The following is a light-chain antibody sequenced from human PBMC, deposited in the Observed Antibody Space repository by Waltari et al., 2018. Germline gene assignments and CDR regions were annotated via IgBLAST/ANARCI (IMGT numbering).Light chain of an antibody. Sequence: QSALAQPPSASGSPGQSITVPCTGTSRDIGGSTYVSWFQQHPGRGPRLIIYEVNQRPSGVPDRFSGSKSGNTAFLTVSGLQPEDEAHYHCSSFANNKRIFGGGTKLTVL. CDR2: EVN. CDR3: SSFANNKRI. J-gene: IGLJ2*01. CDR1: SRDIGGSTY. V-gene: IGLV2-8*01.